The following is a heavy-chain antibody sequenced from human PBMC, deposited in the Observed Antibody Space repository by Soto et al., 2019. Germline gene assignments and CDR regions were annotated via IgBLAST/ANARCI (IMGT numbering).Heavy chain of an antibody. V-gene: IGHV4-4*02. CDR2: SHHSGGT. CDR1: GGSVSNNNW. D-gene: IGHD5-12*01. J-gene: IGHJ4*02. Sequence: QVQLQESGPGLVKPSGTLSLSCAVSGGSVSNNNWWSWVRQSPGNGLAWIGESHHSGGTSYNPSLESRATLSVDKSKNELSLRLNYVTAADTAVYYCTKNSAYALDYWGLGILVTVSS. CDR3: TKNSAYALDY.